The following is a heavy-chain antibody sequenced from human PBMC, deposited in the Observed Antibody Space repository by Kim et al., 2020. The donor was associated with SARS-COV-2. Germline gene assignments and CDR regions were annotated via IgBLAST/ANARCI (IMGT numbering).Heavy chain of an antibody. V-gene: IGHV3-73*01. CDR3: TRSDL. J-gene: IGHJ3*01. Sequence: KANSYATAYAASVKGRFTISRDDSKNTAYLQMNSLKTEDTAVYYCTRSDLWGQGTMVTVSS. CDR2: KANSYAT.